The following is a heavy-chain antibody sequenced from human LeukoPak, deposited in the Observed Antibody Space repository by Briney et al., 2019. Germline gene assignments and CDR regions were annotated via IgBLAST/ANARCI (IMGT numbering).Heavy chain of an antibody. CDR3: ARYRGYGSSGSHDAFDI. CDR2: ISSNGGST. CDR1: GFTFRNYA. V-gene: IGHV3-64*01. D-gene: IGHD3-22*01. J-gene: IGHJ3*02. Sequence: PGGPLRLSCAASGFTFRNYALHWVRQAPGKGLEYVSAISSNGGSTFYANSVKGRFTISRDNSKNTLYLQMGSLRPDHMAVFYCARYRGYGSSGSHDAFDIWGQGTMVTVSS.